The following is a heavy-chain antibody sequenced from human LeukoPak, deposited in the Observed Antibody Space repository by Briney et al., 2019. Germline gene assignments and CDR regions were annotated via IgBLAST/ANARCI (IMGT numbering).Heavy chain of an antibody. CDR2: INHSGST. D-gene: IGHD3-10*01. CDR3: ARRRRYYYGSGSVFDY. J-gene: IGHJ4*02. Sequence: SETLSLTCTVSNYSISSGYYWGWIRQPPGKGLEWIGEINHSGSTNYNPSLKSRVTISVDTSKNQFSLKLSSVTAADTAVYYCARRRRYYYGSGSVFDYWGQGTLVTVSS. CDR1: NYSISSGYY. V-gene: IGHV4-38-2*02.